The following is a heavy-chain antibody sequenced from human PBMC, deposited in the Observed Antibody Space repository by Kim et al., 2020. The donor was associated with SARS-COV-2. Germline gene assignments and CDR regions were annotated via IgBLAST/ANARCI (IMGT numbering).Heavy chain of an antibody. J-gene: IGHJ4*02. CDR3: ARGTYDSSGYYPS. V-gene: IGHV4-59*01. Sequence: SETLSLTCTVSGGSISSYYWSWIRQPPGKGLEWIGYIYYSGSTNYNPSLKSRVTISVDTSKNQFSLKLSSVTAADTAVYYCARGTYDSSGYYPSWGQGTLVTVSS. CDR1: GGSISSYY. CDR2: IYYSGST. D-gene: IGHD3-22*01.